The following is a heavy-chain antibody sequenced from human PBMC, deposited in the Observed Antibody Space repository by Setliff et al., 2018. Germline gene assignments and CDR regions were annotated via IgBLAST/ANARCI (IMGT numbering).Heavy chain of an antibody. D-gene: IGHD3-10*02. V-gene: IGHV3-21*01. J-gene: IGHJ6*03. CDR3: ARVVRGRFDAYYYYMDV. CDR1: GFTFRSYS. CDR2: ISGSGSYI. Sequence: PGESLKISCVVSGFTFRSYSMHWVRQVPGQGLEWVSSISGSGSYIYYADSVKGRFSISRDNSKNTLYLQMNTLRVEDTAVYYCARVVRGRFDAYYYYMDVWGTGTTVTVSS.